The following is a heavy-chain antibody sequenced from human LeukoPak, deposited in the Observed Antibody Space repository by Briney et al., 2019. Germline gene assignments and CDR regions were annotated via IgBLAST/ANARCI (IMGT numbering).Heavy chain of an antibody. Sequence: PGGSLRLSCAASGFTFSSYAMHWVRQAPGKGLEYVSAISSNGGSTYYAHSVKGRFTISRDNSKNTLYLQMGSLRAGDMAVYYCARGRPDYASYWGQGTLVTVSS. V-gene: IGHV3-64*01. D-gene: IGHD3-10*01. J-gene: IGHJ4*02. CDR2: ISSNGGST. CDR3: ARGRPDYASY. CDR1: GFTFSSYA.